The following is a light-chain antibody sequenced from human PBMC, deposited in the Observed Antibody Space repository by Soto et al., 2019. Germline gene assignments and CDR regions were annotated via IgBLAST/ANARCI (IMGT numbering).Light chain of an antibody. J-gene: IGKJ4*01. CDR3: QQYGSSPPALT. CDR2: GAS. CDR1: QSVSSSY. Sequence: EIGLTQSPGTLSLSPGERATLSCRASQSVSSSYLAWYQQKPGQASRLLIYGASSRATGIPDRFSGSGSGTDFTLTISRLEPEDFAVYYCQQYGSSPPALTFGGGTKVDIK. V-gene: IGKV3-20*01.